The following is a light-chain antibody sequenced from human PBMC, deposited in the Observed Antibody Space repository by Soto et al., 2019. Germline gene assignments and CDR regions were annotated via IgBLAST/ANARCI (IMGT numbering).Light chain of an antibody. Sequence: QSALTQPASVSGSPGQSVTISCTGTSSDIGRYKFVSWFQQHPGKAPKLLIFEVSNRPSGVSNRFSGSKSGNTASLTISGLQAEDEADYYCSSYTSSSTLVFGTGTKVTVL. CDR1: SSDIGRYKF. CDR3: SSYTSSSTLV. V-gene: IGLV2-14*01. J-gene: IGLJ1*01. CDR2: EVS.